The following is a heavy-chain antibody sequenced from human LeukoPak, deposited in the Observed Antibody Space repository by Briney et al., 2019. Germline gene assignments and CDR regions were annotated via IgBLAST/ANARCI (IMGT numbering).Heavy chain of an antibody. J-gene: IGHJ4*02. V-gene: IGHV4-61*02. D-gene: IGHD3-3*01. Sequence: SETLSLTCTVSGGSISSGGFYWSWIRQPAGKGLEWIGRIYISGSTNYNPSLQSRVTISVDTSKNQFSLKLRSVTAADTAGYYCARSTSFGVVIIDWGQGTLVTVSS. CDR3: ARSTSFGVVIID. CDR1: GGSISSGGFY. CDR2: IYISGST.